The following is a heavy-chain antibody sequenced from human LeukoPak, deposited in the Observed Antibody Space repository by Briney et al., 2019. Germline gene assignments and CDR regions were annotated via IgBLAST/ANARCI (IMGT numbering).Heavy chain of an antibody. CDR1: GFTVTSYA. D-gene: IGHD4-17*01. V-gene: IGHV3-23*01. CDR3: AKDRDTSTAQGFDY. J-gene: IGHJ4*02. Sequence: GGSLRLSCAASGFTVTSYAMSWVRQAPGQGLEWVSAISASGGSTYFADSVKGRFTISRDNSKNLLYLQMNSLRVEDTAVYYCAKDRDTSTAQGFDYWGQGTLVTVSS. CDR2: ISASGGST.